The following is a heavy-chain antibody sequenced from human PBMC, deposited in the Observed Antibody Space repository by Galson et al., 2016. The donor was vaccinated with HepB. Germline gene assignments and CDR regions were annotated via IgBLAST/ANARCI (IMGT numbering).Heavy chain of an antibody. Sequence: SETLSLTCTVSGGAISRYSWAWIRQPAGKGLEWIGRISPTSSTNYNPSLQSRITMSIDTSKDHFTLNLRSVTAADTAVYYCARDRGSYPDFGDDYYMDVWGKGTTVTVSS. V-gene: IGHV4-4*07. CDR2: ISPTSST. CDR3: ARDRGSYPDFGDDYYMDV. CDR1: GGAISRYS. D-gene: IGHD3/OR15-3a*01. J-gene: IGHJ6*03.